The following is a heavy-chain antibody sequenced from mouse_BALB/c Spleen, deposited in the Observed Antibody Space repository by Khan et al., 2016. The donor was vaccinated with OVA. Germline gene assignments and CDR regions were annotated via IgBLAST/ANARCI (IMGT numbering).Heavy chain of an antibody. J-gene: IGHJ2*01. CDR1: GFTFSSYV. V-gene: IGHV5-6-5*01. Sequence: DVKLVESGGGSVKPGGSLKLSCEVSGFTFSSYVMSWIRQTPEKRLEWVASISSSGSTYYPDSVKGRFTISRDNDRNVVYLQMSRLRTEDMAMYYCAREAYRYDEYYFDYWGQGTTLTVSS. D-gene: IGHD2-14*01. CDR2: ISSSGST. CDR3: AREAYRYDEYYFDY.